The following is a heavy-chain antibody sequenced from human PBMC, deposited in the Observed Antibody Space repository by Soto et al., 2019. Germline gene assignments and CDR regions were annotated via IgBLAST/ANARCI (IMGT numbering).Heavy chain of an antibody. CDR3: ARGGYCSSTSCFPYYYYGMDV. J-gene: IGHJ6*02. D-gene: IGHD2-2*01. Sequence: ASVKVSCKASGYTFTGYYMHWVRQAPGQGLEWMGWINPNSGGTNYAQKFQGWVTMTRDTSISTAYMELSRLRSDDTAVYYCARGGYCSSTSCFPYYYYGMDVWVQGSMVTVSS. CDR2: INPNSGGT. CDR1: GYTFTGYY. V-gene: IGHV1-2*04.